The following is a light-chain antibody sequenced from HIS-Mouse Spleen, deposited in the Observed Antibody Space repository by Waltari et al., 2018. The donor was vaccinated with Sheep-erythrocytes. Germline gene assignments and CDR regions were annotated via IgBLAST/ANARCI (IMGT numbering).Light chain of an antibody. V-gene: IGLV2-23*01. CDR3: CSYAGSSTPWV. CDR1: SSDVGCYNL. CDR2: EGS. J-gene: IGLJ3*02. Sequence: QSALTQPASVSGSPGQSITIPCTGTSSDVGCYNLVSWYQPPPGKAPKLMIYEGSKRPSGVSNRFSGSKSGNTASLTISGLQAEDEADYYCCSYAGSSTPWVFGGGTKLTVL.